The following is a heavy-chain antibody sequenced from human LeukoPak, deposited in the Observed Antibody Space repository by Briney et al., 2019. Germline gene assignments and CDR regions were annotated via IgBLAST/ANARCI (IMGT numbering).Heavy chain of an antibody. CDR2: MNQDGSEK. CDR1: GFTFSSYW. V-gene: IGHV3-7*01. Sequence: GGSLRLSCAASGFTFSSYWMSWVRQAPGKGLEWVANMNQDGSEKYYVDSVKGRFTISRDNSKNTLYVQMNSLRVEDTAVYYCARDASSGRYYSDYWGQGTLVTVSS. CDR3: ARDASSGRYYSDY. D-gene: IGHD6-19*01. J-gene: IGHJ4*02.